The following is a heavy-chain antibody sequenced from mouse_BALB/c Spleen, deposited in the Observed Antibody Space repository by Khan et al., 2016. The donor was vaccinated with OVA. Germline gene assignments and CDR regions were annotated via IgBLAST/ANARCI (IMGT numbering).Heavy chain of an antibody. D-gene: IGHD1-1*01. V-gene: IGHV5-6-5*01. CDR3: ARVHYYGSPPCYFDY. J-gene: IGHJ2*01. CDR1: GFTFSSYD. Sequence: EVQLVESGGGLVKPGGSLKLSCAASGFTFSSYDMSWVRQTPEKRLAWVASISSGGSTYYPDSVKGRSTISRDNVRNILSLQMSSLRSEDTAMSYDARVHYYGSPPCYFDYWGQGSTLAVSS. CDR2: ISSGGST.